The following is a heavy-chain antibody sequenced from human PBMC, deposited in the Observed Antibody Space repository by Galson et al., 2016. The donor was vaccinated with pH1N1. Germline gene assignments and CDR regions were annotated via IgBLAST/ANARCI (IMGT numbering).Heavy chain of an antibody. CDR1: GFTFDDYA. CDR2: ISWNSGSI. CDR3: AKVGGYLSGPFDY. Sequence: SLRLSCAASGFTFDDYAMHWVRQAPGKGLEWVSGISWNSGSIGYADSVKGRFTISRDNAKNSLYLQMNSLRAEDTALYYCAKVGGYLSGPFDYWGQGTTVTVSS. V-gene: IGHV3-9*01. D-gene: IGHD5-12*01. J-gene: IGHJ4*03.